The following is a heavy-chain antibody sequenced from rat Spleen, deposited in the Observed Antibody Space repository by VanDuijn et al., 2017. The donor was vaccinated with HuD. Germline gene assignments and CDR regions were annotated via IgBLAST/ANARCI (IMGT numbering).Heavy chain of an antibody. Sequence: EVQLVESGGGLVQPGRSLKLSCAASGFTFSDYAMAWVRQAPKKGLEWVATIIYDGSSTYYRDSVKGRFTISRDNAKSTLYLQMDSLRSEDTATYYCARHFNYGSYGYWGQGVMVTVSS. D-gene: IGHD1-3*01. CDR1: GFTFSDYA. V-gene: IGHV5-17*01. CDR2: IIYDGSST. CDR3: ARHFNYGSYGY. J-gene: IGHJ2*01.